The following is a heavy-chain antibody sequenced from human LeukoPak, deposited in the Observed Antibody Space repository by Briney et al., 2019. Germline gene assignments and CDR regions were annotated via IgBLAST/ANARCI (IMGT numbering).Heavy chain of an antibody. CDR2: LSTSPR. CDR1: GFTIINYA. D-gene: IGHD3-22*01. J-gene: IGHJ4*02. Sequence: GGSLGLSCAASGFTIINYAMSWVRQGPGKGLEWVSGLSTSPRYADSVRGRFTASRDHSTNTLYLQMNRLRAEDTAVYYCARGEVAVQYYFESWGQGTLVTVSS. V-gene: IGHV3-23*01. CDR3: ARGEVAVQYYFES.